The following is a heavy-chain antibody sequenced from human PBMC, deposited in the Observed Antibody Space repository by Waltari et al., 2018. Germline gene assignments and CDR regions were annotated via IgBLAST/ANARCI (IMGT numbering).Heavy chain of an antibody. CDR2: IHHSGNT. J-gene: IGHJ4*02. D-gene: IGHD2-15*01. CDR3: ARLVVVRSAVGAYYFDY. CDR1: GGSFSAYY. Sequence: QVQLQQWGAGLLKPSETLSLTCDVYGGSFSAYYWSWIRQPPGKGLEWIGEIHHSGNTNYNPSLKSRVIVSIDTSKDQFSLKLTSVTAADTAVYYCARLVVVRSAVGAYYFDYWGQGTLVTVSS. V-gene: IGHV4-34*02.